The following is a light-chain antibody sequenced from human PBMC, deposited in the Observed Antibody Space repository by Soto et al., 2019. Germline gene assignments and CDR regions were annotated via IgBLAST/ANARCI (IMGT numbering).Light chain of an antibody. V-gene: IGKV3D-15*01. J-gene: IGKJ1*01. CDR1: QSVSSN. Sequence: IAESGTSLYVCGGDIIKISCRASQSVSSNLAWYQQKPGQAPRLLIYGASTRATGIPARFSGSGSGTELTLSAICLLSEDFTVYPCLQYHNLWAFGQGTKVDIK. CDR3: LQYHNLWA. CDR2: GAS.